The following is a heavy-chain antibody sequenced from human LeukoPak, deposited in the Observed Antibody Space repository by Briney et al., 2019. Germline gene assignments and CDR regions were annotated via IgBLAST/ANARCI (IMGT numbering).Heavy chain of an antibody. Sequence: SVKVSCKASGGTFSSYAISWVRQAPGQGLEWMGGIIPIFGTANYAQKFQGRVTITTDESTSTAYMELSSLRSEDTAVYYCARPVPQLGDAFDIWGQGTMVTVSS. CDR3: ARPVPQLGDAFDI. J-gene: IGHJ3*02. V-gene: IGHV1-69*05. D-gene: IGHD6-6*01. CDR2: IIPIFGTA. CDR1: GGTFSSYA.